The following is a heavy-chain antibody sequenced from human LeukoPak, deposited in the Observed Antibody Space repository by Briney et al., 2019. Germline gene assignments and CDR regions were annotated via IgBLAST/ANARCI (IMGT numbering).Heavy chain of an antibody. Sequence: ASVKVSCKASGYTFTSYGISWVRQAPGQGLEWMGWISAYNGNTNYAQKLQGRVTMTTDTSTSTAYMELRSLRSDDTAVYYCARVGSICDSSGYPYGMDVWGQGTTVTVSS. CDR3: ARVGSICDSSGYPYGMDV. V-gene: IGHV1-18*01. CDR1: GYTFTSYG. D-gene: IGHD3-22*01. J-gene: IGHJ6*02. CDR2: ISAYNGNT.